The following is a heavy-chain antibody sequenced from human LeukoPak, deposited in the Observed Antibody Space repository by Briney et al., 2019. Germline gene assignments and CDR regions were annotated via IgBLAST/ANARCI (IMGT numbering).Heavy chain of an antibody. J-gene: IGHJ4*02. CDR2: IYYSGST. V-gene: IGHV4-39*07. CDR3: ARDMATSIGGFDY. D-gene: IGHD5-24*01. Sequence: SETLSLTCTVSGGSISGSSYYWGWLRQPPGKGLEWIGSIYYSGSTYYNPSLKSRVTISVDTSKNQFSLKLSSVTAADTAVYFCARDMATSIGGFDYWGQGTLVTVSS. CDR1: GGSISGSSYY.